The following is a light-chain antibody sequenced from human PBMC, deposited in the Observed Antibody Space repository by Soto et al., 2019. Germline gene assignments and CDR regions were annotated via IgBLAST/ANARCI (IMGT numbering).Light chain of an antibody. V-gene: IGKV3-15*01. CDR2: GAS. CDR3: QKYNNWPWT. CDR1: QSVSRN. Sequence: VMTQSPATLSVSPGERATLSCRASQSVSRNLAWYQQRPGQAPRLLISGASTRATGIPDRFSGSGSGTELTLTIIRLQSEDFAVYYCQKYNNWPWTCGQGTKVDIK. J-gene: IGKJ1*01.